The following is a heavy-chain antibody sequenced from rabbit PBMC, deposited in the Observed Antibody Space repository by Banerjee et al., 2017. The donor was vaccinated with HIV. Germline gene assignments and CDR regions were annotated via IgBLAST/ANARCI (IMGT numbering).Heavy chain of an antibody. CDR2: IYAGNAGST. CDR1: GFSFSGSYY. CDR3: ARYYAGSTAYYMRGYGMDL. Sequence: QSLEESGGDLVKPGASLTLTCTASGFSFSGSYYMCWVRQAPGKGLEWIACIYAGNAGSTYYASWAKGRFTISKTSSTTVTLQMTGLTAADTATYFCARYYAGSTAYYMRGYGMDLWGPGTLVTVS. V-gene: IGHV1S40*01. D-gene: IGHD1-1*01. J-gene: IGHJ6*01.